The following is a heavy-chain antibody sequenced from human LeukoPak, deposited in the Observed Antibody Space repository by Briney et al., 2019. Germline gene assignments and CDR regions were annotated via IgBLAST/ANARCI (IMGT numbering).Heavy chain of an antibody. J-gene: IGHJ3*02. CDR3: ARGGVAAEPEPPDAFDI. Sequence: ASVKVSCKASGYTFTSYGISWVRQAPGQGLEWMGWIIAYNGNTNYAQKLQGKVTMTTDTSTSTAYMELRSLRSDDTAVYYCARGGVAAEPEPPDAFDIWGQGTMVTVSS. D-gene: IGHD1-14*01. V-gene: IGHV1-18*01. CDR2: IIAYNGNT. CDR1: GYTFTSYG.